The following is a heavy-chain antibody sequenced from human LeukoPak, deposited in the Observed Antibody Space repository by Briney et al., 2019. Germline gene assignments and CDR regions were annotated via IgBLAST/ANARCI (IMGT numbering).Heavy chain of an antibody. CDR2: IYYSGST. V-gene: IGHV4-39*01. CDR1: GGSISSSSYY. CDR3: ARSPDSSGYLPPFDY. Sequence: SETLSLTCTVSGGSISSSSYYWGWIRQPPGKGLAWIGSIYYSGSTYYNPSLKSRVTISVDTSKNQFSLKLSSVTAADTAVYYCARSPDSSGYLPPFDYWGQGTLVTVSS. D-gene: IGHD3-22*01. J-gene: IGHJ4*02.